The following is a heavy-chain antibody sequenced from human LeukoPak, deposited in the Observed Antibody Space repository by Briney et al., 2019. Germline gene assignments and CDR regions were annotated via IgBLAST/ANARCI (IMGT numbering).Heavy chain of an antibody. CDR2: ISAYNGNT. D-gene: IGHD6-19*01. Sequence: ASVKVSCKASGYTFTSYGISWVRQAPGQGLEWMGWISAYNGNTNYAQKLQGRVTMTTDTSTSTAYMELRSLRSDDTAVYYCARVGLALYYCYGMDVWGQGTTVTVSS. V-gene: IGHV1-18*01. CDR3: ARVGLALYYCYGMDV. CDR1: GYTFTSYG. J-gene: IGHJ6*02.